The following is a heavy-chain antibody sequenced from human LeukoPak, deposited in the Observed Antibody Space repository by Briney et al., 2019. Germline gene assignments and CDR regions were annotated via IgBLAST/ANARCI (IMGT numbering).Heavy chain of an antibody. CDR3: ARGRPHGNDY. J-gene: IGHJ4*02. D-gene: IGHD4-23*01. CDR1: GFTFSSYW. Sequence: GGSLRLSCAASGFTFSSYWMNWVRQAPGKGLVWVSRIASDGSSATYAVSVKGRFSISRDNAKNTLYLQMNSLRVEDTAVYYCARGRPHGNDYRGQGTLVTVSS. CDR2: IASDGSSA. V-gene: IGHV3-74*01.